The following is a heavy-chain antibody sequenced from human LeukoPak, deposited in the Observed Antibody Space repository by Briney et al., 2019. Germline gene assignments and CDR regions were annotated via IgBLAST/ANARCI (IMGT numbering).Heavy chain of an antibody. CDR3: ARGAGYYDSSGLY. D-gene: IGHD3-22*01. CDR1: GGSFSGYY. CDR2: INHSGST. V-gene: IGHV4-34*01. Sequence: SETLSLTCAVYGGSFSGYYWSWIRQPPGKGLGWIGEINHSGSTNYNPSLKSRVTISVDTSKNQFSLKLSSVTAADTAVYYCARGAGYYDSSGLYWGQGTLVTVSS. J-gene: IGHJ4*02.